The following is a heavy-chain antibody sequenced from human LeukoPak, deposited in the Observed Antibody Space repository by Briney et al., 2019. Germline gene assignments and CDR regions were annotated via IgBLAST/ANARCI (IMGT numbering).Heavy chain of an antibody. CDR2: ISSSGTYI. D-gene: IGHD7-27*01. Sequence: PGGSLRLSCAASGFTFSSYSMTWVRQTPGKGLEWVSSISSSGTYIYYADSVKGRFTISRDNAKNSLYLQMNSLRDEDTAVYYCARDYIIGEHAFDIWGQGTMVTVSS. CDR3: ARDYIIGEHAFDI. V-gene: IGHV3-21*01. J-gene: IGHJ3*02. CDR1: GFTFSSYS.